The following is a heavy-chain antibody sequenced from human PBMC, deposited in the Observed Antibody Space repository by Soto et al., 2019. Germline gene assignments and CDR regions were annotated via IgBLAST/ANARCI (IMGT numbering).Heavy chain of an antibody. CDR3: ASSPHKDSRPDY. Sequence: GGSLRLSCAASGFTFSSYDMNWVRQAPGKGLEWVAIIKYDGSEKYYVDSVKGRLTISRDNAKNSLYLQMNSLRAEDTAVYYCASSPHKDSRPDYWGQGTLVTVSS. CDR2: IKYDGSEK. J-gene: IGHJ4*02. V-gene: IGHV3-7*03. D-gene: IGHD3-22*01. CDR1: GFTFSSYD.